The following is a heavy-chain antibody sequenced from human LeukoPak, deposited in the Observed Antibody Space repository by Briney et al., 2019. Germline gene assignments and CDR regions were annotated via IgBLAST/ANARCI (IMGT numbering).Heavy chain of an antibody. CDR2: IIPIFCSA. V-gene: IGHV1-69*05. Sequence: SSVKVSCKASVGTFSSYAISWVRQAPGQGLELMGGIIPIFCSANSAQKFQGRITITTDESTSTAYMELSSLRSEDTAVYYCARGRKQWLVAYYFDYWGQGTLVTVSS. D-gene: IGHD6-19*01. J-gene: IGHJ4*02. CDR1: VGTFSSYA. CDR3: ARGRKQWLVAYYFDY.